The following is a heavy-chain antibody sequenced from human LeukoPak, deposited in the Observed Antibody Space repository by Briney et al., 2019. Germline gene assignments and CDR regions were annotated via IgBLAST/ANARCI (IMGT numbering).Heavy chain of an antibody. CDR1: GGSISSGSYY. V-gene: IGHV4-61*02. D-gene: IGHD1-26*01. J-gene: IGHJ4*02. CDR2: IFISGST. Sequence: PSETLSLTCTVSGGSISSGSYYWSWIRQPAGKGLEWIGRIFISGSTNYNPSLTSRVTISLDTSRNLFSLKLSSVTAADTAVYYCAGVGATTLVIDYWGQGTLVTVSS. CDR3: AGVGATTLVIDY.